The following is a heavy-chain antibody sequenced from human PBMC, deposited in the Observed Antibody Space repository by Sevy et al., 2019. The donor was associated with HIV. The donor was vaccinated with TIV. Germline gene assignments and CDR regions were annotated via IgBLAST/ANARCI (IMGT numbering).Heavy chain of an antibody. Sequence: SETLSLTCTVSGGSISSYYWSWIRQPPGKGLEWIGYIYYSGSTNYNPSLKSRVTISVDTSKNQFSLKLSSVTAADTAVYYCARVFISDGKDAFDIWGQGTMVTVSS. CDR3: ARVFISDGKDAFDI. CDR1: GGSISSYY. V-gene: IGHV4-59*13. CDR2: IYYSGST. J-gene: IGHJ3*02. D-gene: IGHD3-10*01.